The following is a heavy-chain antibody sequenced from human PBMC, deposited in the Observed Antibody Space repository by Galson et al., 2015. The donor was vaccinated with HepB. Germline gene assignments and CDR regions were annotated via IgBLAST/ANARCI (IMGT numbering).Heavy chain of an antibody. CDR3: ASGKVGSSGYYGDY. Sequence: SLRLSCAASGVAFRNYWMHWVRQAPGKGLVWVSRINRDGSSTTYADSVEGRFTISRDNAKNTLHLQMNSLRAEDTAIYYCASGKVGSSGYYGDYWGQGTLVTVSS. CDR2: INRDGSST. V-gene: IGHV3-74*03. J-gene: IGHJ4*02. D-gene: IGHD3-22*01. CDR1: GVAFRNYW.